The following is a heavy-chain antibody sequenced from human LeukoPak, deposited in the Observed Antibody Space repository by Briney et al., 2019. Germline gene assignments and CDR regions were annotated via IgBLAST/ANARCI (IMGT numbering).Heavy chain of an antibody. Sequence: PGGSLRLSCAASGFTFSSYDMHWVRQATGKGLEWVSAIGTAGDTYYPGSVKGRFTISRENAKNSLYLQMNSLRAGDTAVYYCARVIGEGAFDIWGQGTMVTVSS. CDR1: GFTFSSYD. J-gene: IGHJ3*02. D-gene: IGHD2/OR15-2a*01. V-gene: IGHV3-13*01. CDR3: ARVIGEGAFDI. CDR2: IGTAGDT.